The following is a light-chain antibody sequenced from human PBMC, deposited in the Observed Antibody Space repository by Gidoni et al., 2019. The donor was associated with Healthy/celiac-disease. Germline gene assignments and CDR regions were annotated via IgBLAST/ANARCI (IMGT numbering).Light chain of an antibody. Sequence: EIVMTHTPLPLPVTPGEPASNSCRSSQSLLHINGYNYVDWYLQKPGQSPQLLIYLGSNRASGVADRLSGSGSGTDFTLKISRVEAEDVGVYYCMQALQKLTFGPGTKVDIK. V-gene: IGKV2-28*01. CDR2: LGS. CDR3: MQALQKLT. J-gene: IGKJ3*01. CDR1: QSLLHINGYNY.